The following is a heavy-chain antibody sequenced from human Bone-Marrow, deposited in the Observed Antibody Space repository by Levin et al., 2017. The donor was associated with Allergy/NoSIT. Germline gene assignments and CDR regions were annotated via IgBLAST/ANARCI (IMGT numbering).Heavy chain of an antibody. CDR2: INPNSGGT. CDR3: ARAGVVAATPPQSY. CDR1: GYAFTDYY. Sequence: ASVKVSCRASGYAFTDYYIHWVRQAPGQGLEWVGWINPNSGGTNYVREFQGRVVMTRDTSLSTAYMELTRLKSDDTAVFYCARAGVVAATPPQSYWGQGTLVTVSS. J-gene: IGHJ4*02. D-gene: IGHD2-15*01. V-gene: IGHV1-2*02.